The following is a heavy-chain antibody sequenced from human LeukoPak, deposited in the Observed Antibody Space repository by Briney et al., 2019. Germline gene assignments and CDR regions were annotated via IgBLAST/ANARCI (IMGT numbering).Heavy chain of an antibody. CDR1: GFTFSNHD. V-gene: IGHV3-13*01. J-gene: IGHJ3*02. D-gene: IGHD3-10*01. Sequence: GGSLRLSCVASGFTFSNHDTHWVRQATGKGLEWVSAIGTAGKTYYADSVKGRFTISRENAKNSLYLQLNSLRAGDTAVYYCAREGFGEFADIWGQGTMVTVSS. CDR3: AREGFGEFADI. CDR2: IGTAGKT.